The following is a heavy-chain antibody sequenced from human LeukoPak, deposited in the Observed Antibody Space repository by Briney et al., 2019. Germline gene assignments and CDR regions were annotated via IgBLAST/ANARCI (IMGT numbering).Heavy chain of an antibody. V-gene: IGHV4-4*07. Sequence: SETLSLTCTVSGGSISSYYWSWLRQPAGRGLEWIGRIYTWGSTNYNRSLKSRVTISVDTYKNQFSLKLSSVTAADTAVYYCAREWWYYDSSGEDAFDIWGQGTMVTVSS. D-gene: IGHD3-22*01. J-gene: IGHJ3*02. CDR1: GGSISSYY. CDR2: IYTWGST. CDR3: AREWWYYDSSGEDAFDI.